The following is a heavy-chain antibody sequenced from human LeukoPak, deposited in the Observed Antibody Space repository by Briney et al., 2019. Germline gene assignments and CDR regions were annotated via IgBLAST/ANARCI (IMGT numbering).Heavy chain of an antibody. Sequence: SETLSLTCTVSGGSISSYYWSWIRQPAGKGLEWIGRIYISGSTNYNPSLKSRVTISVDTSKNQFSLKLSSVTAADTAVYYCARGGDIGWFDPWGQGTLVTVSS. CDR2: IYISGST. V-gene: IGHV4-4*07. D-gene: IGHD2-15*01. CDR1: GGSISSYY. CDR3: ARGGDIGWFDP. J-gene: IGHJ5*02.